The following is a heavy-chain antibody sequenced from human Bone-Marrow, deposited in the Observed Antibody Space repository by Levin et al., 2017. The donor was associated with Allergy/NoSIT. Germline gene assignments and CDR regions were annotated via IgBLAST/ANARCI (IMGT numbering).Heavy chain of an antibody. D-gene: IGHD4-17*01. CDR3: ARDQRGRAVTTDWFDP. CDR2: IYYSGST. CDR1: GGSISSYY. J-gene: IGHJ5*02. Sequence: PSETLSLTCTVSGGSISSYYWSWIRQPPGKGLEWIGYIYYSGSTNYNPSLKSRVTISVDTSKNQFSLKLSSVTAADTAVYYWARDQRGRAVTTDWFDPWGQGTLVTVSS. V-gene: IGHV4-59*01.